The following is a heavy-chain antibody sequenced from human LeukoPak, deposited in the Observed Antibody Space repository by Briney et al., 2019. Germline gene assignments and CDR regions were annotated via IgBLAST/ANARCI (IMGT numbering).Heavy chain of an antibody. CDR3: AKAFLGYCSGGSCQKKMLFDY. V-gene: IGHV3-23*01. D-gene: IGHD2-15*01. CDR1: GFTFSSYA. CDR2: ISGGGGST. Sequence: GGSLRLSCAASGFTFSSYAMSWVRQAPGKGLEWVSAISGGGGSTYYADSVKGRFTISRDNSKNTLYLQMNSLRAEDTAVYYCAKAFLGYCSGGSCQKKMLFDYWGQGTLVTVSS. J-gene: IGHJ4*02.